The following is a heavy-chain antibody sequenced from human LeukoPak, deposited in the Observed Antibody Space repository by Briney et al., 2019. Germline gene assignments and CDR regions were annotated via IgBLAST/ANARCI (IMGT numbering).Heavy chain of an antibody. D-gene: IGHD5-18*01. J-gene: IGHJ3*02. V-gene: IGHV3-43*02. CDR2: ISGDGGST. CDR3: AKDKARDSYGIDAFDI. CDR1: GFTFDDYA. Sequence: GGSLRLSCAASGFTFDDYAMHWVRQAPGKGLEWVSLISGDGGSTYYADSVKGRFTISRDNSKNSLYLQMNSLRTEDTALYYCAKDKARDSYGIDAFDIWGQGTMVTVYS.